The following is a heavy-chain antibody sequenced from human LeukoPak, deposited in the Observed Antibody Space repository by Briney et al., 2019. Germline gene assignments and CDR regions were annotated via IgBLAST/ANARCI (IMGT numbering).Heavy chain of an antibody. J-gene: IGHJ6*02. Sequence: SETLSLTCTVSGGSISSSSYYWGWIRQPPGKGLEWIGSIYYSGSTYYNPSLKSRVTISVDTSKNQFSLKLSSVTAADTAVYYCARDRYCSSTSCRRYYYYYGMDVWGQGTTVTVSS. D-gene: IGHD2-2*01. CDR3: ARDRYCSSTSCRRYYYYYGMDV. CDR1: GGSISSSSYY. V-gene: IGHV4-39*07. CDR2: IYYSGST.